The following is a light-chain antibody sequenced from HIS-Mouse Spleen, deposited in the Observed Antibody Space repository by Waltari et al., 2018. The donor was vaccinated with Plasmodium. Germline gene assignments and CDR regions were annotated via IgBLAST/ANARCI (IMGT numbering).Light chain of an antibody. J-gene: IGKJ1*01. CDR3: QQYNNWPRGT. Sequence: EIVMTKSPATLSVSQGERATLSCRASQSVSSNLAWYQQKPGQAPRLLIYGASTRATGIPARFSGSGSGTEFTLTISSMQSEDFAVYYCQQYNNWPRGTFGQGTKVEIK. CDR2: GAS. CDR1: QSVSSN. V-gene: IGKV3-15*01.